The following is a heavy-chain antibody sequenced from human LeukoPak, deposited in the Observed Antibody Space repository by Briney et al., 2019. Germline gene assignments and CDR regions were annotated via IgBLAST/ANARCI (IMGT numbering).Heavy chain of an antibody. D-gene: IGHD4-17*01. V-gene: IGHV3-66*01. Sequence: GGSLRLSCAASGFTVSSNYMSGARQAPGRGLGGVSFIYSGSSTYYADSVKGRFTISRDNSKNTLYLQMNSLRAEDTAVYYCARDNGDYYYYGMDVWGQGTTVTVSS. CDR1: GFTVSSNY. CDR3: ARDNGDYYYYGMDV. CDR2: IYSGSST. J-gene: IGHJ6*02.